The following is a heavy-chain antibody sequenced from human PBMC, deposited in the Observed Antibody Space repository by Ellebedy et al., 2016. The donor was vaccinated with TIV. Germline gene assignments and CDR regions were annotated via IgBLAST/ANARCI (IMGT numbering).Heavy chain of an antibody. CDR3: ARVRGNYYGSGRTDY. J-gene: IGHJ4*02. CDR2: IYYSGST. Sequence: SETLSLTXTVSGGSISSGGYYWSWIRQHPGKGLEWIGYIYYSGSTYYNPSLKSRVTISVDTSKNQFSLKLSSVTAADTAVYYCARVRGNYYGSGRTDYWGQGTLVTVSS. CDR1: GGSISSGGYY. D-gene: IGHD3-10*01. V-gene: IGHV4-31*03.